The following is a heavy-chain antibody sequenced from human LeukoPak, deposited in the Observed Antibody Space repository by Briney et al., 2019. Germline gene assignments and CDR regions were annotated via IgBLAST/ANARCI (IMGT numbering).Heavy chain of an antibody. CDR3: AGSRGYSYGHPDYYYGTDV. J-gene: IGHJ6*02. CDR1: GFTFSDYY. V-gene: IGHV3-11*01. CDR2: ISSSGSTI. Sequence: GGSLRLSCAASGFTFSDYYMSWIRQAPGKGLEWVSYISSSGSTIYYADSVKGRFTISRDNAKNSLYLQMNSLRAEDTAVYYCAGSRGYSYGHPDYYYGTDVWGQGTTVTVSS. D-gene: IGHD5-18*01.